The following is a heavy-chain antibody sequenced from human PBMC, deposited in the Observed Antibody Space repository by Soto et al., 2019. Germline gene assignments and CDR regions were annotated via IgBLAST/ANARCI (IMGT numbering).Heavy chain of an antibody. D-gene: IGHD2-21*01. J-gene: IGHJ4*02. CDR2: IGTSETNT. CDR1: GFTFSSYE. V-gene: IGHV3-48*03. Sequence: GGSLRLSCAASGFTFSSYEFNWVRQAPGKGLEWISYIGTSETNTYYAGSVKGRFTVSRDNAKNSVYLQMNSLRAEDTAIYYCARKELNCGGDCFAFWGQGALVTVSS. CDR3: ARKELNCGGDCFAF.